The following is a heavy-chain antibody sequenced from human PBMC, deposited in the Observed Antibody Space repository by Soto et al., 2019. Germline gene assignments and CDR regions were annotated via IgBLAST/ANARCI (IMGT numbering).Heavy chain of an antibody. Sequence: QVQLVESGGGVVQPGRSLRLSCAASGFTFSSYAMHWVRQAPGKGLEWVAVISYDGSNKYYADSVKGRFTISRDNSKNTLYLQMNSLTAEDTAVYYCARDRVVVVAATRGYYFDYWDQGTLVTVSS. J-gene: IGHJ4*02. V-gene: IGHV3-30-3*01. CDR2: ISYDGSNK. D-gene: IGHD2-15*01. CDR3: ARDRVVVVAATRGYYFDY. CDR1: GFTFSSYA.